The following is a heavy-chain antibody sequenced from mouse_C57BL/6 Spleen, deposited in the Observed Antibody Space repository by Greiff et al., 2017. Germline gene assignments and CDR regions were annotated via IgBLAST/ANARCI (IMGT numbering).Heavy chain of an antibody. D-gene: IGHD1-1*01. J-gene: IGHJ3*01. CDR3: ARPSITTVVASPFAY. CDR1: GFTFSSYA. Sequence: EVKVVESGGGLVKPGGSLKLSCAASGFTFSSYAMSWVRQTPEKRLEWVATISDGGSYTDYPDNVKGRFTISRDNAKNNLYLQMGQLKSEDTAMYYSARPSITTVVASPFAYWGQGTLVTVSA. V-gene: IGHV5-4*03. CDR2: ISDGGSYT.